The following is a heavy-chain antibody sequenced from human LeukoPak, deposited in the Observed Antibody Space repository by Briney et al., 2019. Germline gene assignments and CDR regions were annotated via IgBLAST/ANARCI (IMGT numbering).Heavy chain of an antibody. CDR1: GYTFTSYG. J-gene: IGHJ4*02. Sequence: ASVKVSCKASGYTFTSYGISWVRQAPGQGLEWMGWISAYNGNTNYAQKLQGRVTMTTDTSTSTAYMELRSLRSDDTAVYYCARDDGNWNDVFFDYWGQGTLVTVSS. D-gene: IGHD1-1*01. V-gene: IGHV1-18*04. CDR3: ARDDGNWNDVFFDY. CDR2: ISAYNGNT.